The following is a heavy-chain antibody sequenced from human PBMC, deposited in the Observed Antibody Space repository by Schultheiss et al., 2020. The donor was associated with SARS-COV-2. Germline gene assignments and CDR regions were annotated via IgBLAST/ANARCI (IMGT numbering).Heavy chain of an antibody. CDR3: AKDGYSSGWTYYYYGMDV. Sequence: GGSLRLSCSASGFTFSSYAMHWVRQAPGKGLEYVSAISSNGGSTYYADSVKGRFTISRDNSKNTLYLQMSSLRAEDTAVYYCAKDGYSSGWTYYYYGMDVWGQGTTVTVSS. V-gene: IGHV3-64D*06. D-gene: IGHD6-19*01. CDR1: GFTFSSYA. CDR2: ISSNGGST. J-gene: IGHJ6*02.